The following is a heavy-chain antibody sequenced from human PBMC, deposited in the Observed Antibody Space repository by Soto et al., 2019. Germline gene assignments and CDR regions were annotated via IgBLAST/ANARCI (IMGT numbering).Heavy chain of an antibody. V-gene: IGHV2-5*02. CDR3: AHSGDYDSSGYYSY. CDR1: GFSLSTSGVG. D-gene: IGHD3-22*01. Sequence: QITLKESGPTLGKPTQTLTLTCTFSGFSLSTSGVGVGWIRQPPGKALEWLALIYWDDDKRYSPSLKSRLTITKDTSKNQVVLTMTNMDPVDTATYYCAHSGDYDSSGYYSYWGQGTLVTVSS. J-gene: IGHJ4*02. CDR2: IYWDDDK.